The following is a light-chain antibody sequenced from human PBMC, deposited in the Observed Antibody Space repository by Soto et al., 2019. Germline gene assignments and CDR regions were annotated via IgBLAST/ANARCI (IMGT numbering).Light chain of an antibody. Sequence: EIVLTQSPRTLSLSPGERATPSCRASQSVSNNYLAWYQQKTGQAPRLLIYGASNRATGIPARFSGTGYGTDFNLTISSLETDDFAVYYCQQRYNWPLTFGGGTKVDIK. V-gene: IGKV3-11*01. CDR1: QSVSNNY. CDR3: QQRYNWPLT. J-gene: IGKJ4*01. CDR2: GAS.